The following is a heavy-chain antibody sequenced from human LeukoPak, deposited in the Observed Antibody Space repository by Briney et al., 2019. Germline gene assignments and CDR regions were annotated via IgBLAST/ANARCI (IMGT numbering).Heavy chain of an antibody. V-gene: IGHV3-21*01. CDR1: GFTFSSYS. D-gene: IGHD1-14*01. CDR2: ISSSSSYI. J-gene: IGHJ5*02. Sequence: GGSLRLSCAASGFTFSSYSMNWVRQAPGKGLEWVSSISSSSSYIYYADSVKGRFTISRDNAKNSLYLQMNSLRSEDTAVYYCAKTISPSYNCFDPWGQGTLVTVSS. CDR3: AKTISPSYNCFDP.